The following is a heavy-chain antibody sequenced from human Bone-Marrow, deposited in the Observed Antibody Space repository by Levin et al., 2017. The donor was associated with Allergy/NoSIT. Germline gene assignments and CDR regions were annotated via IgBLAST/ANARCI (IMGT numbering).Heavy chain of an antibody. V-gene: IGHV4-30-2*01. CDR1: GDSISNGGYS. CDR2: IYHRGYT. D-gene: IGHD3-16*01. J-gene: IGHJ5*02. CDR3: ARLTDGNAYYFFGWFDP. Sequence: MPSETLSLTCAVSGDSISNGGYSWAWIRQPPGKGLEWIGYIYHRGYTSYNPSLQSRVTVSIDRPNNQFSLKLSSVTAADTAMYYCARLTDGNAYYFFGWFDPWGQGTLVTVSS.